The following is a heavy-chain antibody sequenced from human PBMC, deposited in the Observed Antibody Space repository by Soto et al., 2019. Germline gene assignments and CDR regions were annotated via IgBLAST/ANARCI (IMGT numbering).Heavy chain of an antibody. D-gene: IGHD4-17*01. J-gene: IGHJ5*02. CDR1: GFTFSSYG. V-gene: IGHV3-33*01. CDR2: IWYDGSNK. Sequence: SLRLSCAASGFTFSSYGMHWVRQAPGKGLEWVAVIWYDGSNKYYADSVKGRFTISRDNSKNTLYLQMNSLRAEDTAVYYCARDVYGGNSKWFDPWGQGTLVTVSS. CDR3: ARDVYGGNSKWFDP.